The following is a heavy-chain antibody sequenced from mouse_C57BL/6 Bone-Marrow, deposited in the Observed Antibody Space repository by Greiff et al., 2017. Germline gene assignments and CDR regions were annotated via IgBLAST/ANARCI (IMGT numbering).Heavy chain of an antibody. J-gene: IGHJ3*01. CDR3: ARRPPPITTVVAKAY. CDR1: GFTFSDYG. CDR2: ISSGSSTI. V-gene: IGHV5-17*01. Sequence: DVKLVESGGGLVKPGGSLKLSCAASGFTFSDYGMHWVRQAPEKGLEWVAYISSGSSTIYYADTVKGRFTISRDNAKNTLFLQMTSLRSEDTAMYYCARRPPPITTVVAKAYWGQGTRVTVSA. D-gene: IGHD1-1*01.